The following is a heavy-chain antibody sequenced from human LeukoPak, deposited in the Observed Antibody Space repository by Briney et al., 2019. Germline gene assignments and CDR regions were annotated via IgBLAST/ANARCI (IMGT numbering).Heavy chain of an antibody. CDR2: IRYDGSNK. CDR3: AREPPYSGSWTDFDY. V-gene: IGHV3-30*02. CDR1: GFTFSTYG. J-gene: IGHJ4*02. D-gene: IGHD6-13*01. Sequence: GGSLRLSCAASGFTFSTYGMHWVRQAPGKGLEWVAFIRYDGSNKYYADSVKGRLTISRDSSKNTLYLQMNSLRAEDTAVYYCAREPPYSGSWTDFDYWGQGTLVTVSS.